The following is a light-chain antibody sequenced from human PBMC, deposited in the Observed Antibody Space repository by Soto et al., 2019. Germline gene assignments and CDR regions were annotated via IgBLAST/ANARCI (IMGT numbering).Light chain of an antibody. V-gene: IGKV1-5*03. CDR3: QQYNRYST. Sequence: IQMNQSPSTLSASVGDRVTITCRASQSISSWLAWYQQKPGKAPKLLMYKASSLESGVPSRFSGSGSGTEFTLTISSPQPDDFATYNCQQYNRYSTYAQGPNVAIK. J-gene: IGKJ1*01. CDR2: KAS. CDR1: QSISSW.